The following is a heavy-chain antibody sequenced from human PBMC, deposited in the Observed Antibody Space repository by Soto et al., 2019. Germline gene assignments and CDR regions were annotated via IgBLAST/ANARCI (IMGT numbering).Heavy chain of an antibody. V-gene: IGHV1-3*01. CDR2: INGGNDKT. D-gene: IGHD3-22*01. Sequence: ASVKVSCKASGYNFTKYAIYWVRQAPRQRLEWLGWINGGNDKTGYSQRFQGRLTITKKTSATTAFMELSSLTSEDTAVYYCARVCYFDSDGFPRPYDYSGPGTLLTVSS. CDR3: ARVCYFDSDGFPRPYDY. CDR1: GYNFTKYA. J-gene: IGHJ4*02.